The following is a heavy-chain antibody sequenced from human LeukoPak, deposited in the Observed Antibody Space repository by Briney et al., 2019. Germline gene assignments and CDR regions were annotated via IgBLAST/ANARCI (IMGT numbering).Heavy chain of an antibody. J-gene: IGHJ4*02. CDR1: GFTFGDYA. CDR3: TRGYYDSSGYSYYFDY. Sequence: GGSLRLSCTASGFTFGDYAMSWFRQAPGKGLEWVGFIRSKAYGGTTEYAASVKGRFTISRDDSKSIAYLQMNSLKTEDTAVYYCTRGYYDSSGYSYYFDYWGQGTLVTVSS. CDR2: IRSKAYGGTT. D-gene: IGHD3-22*01. V-gene: IGHV3-49*03.